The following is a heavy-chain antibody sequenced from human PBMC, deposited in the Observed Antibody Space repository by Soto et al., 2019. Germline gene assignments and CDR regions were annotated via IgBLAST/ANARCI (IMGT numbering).Heavy chain of an antibody. CDR3: ARDQRPRYYFWSGNTYGMDV. CDR2: IIPIFGTA. Sequence: GASVKVSCKASGGTFSSYAISWVRQAPGQGLEWMGGIIPIFGTANYAQKFQGRVTITADESTSTAYMELSSLRSEDTAVYYCARDQRPRYYFWSGNTYGMDVWGQGTTVTVFS. CDR1: GGTFSSYA. V-gene: IGHV1-69*13. J-gene: IGHJ6*02. D-gene: IGHD3-3*01.